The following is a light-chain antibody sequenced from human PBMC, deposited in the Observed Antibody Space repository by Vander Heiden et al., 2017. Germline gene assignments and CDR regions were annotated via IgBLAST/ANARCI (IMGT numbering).Light chain of an antibody. V-gene: IGLV3-21*02. J-gene: IGLJ2*01. CDR1: NIGSKS. CDR3: HVWDGGNGYVV. Sequence: CVLTLPPSVPLAPGQTATTPCGGYNIGSKSVHRAHHKPGQSPLRSVCDDSRRPSGSPERFCGSNSGDTATLTVSGVEAGDEADYYCHVWDGGNGYVVFGGGTKLTVL. CDR2: DDS.